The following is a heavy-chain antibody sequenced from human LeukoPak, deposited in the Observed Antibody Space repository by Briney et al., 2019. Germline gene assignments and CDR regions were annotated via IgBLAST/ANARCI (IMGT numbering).Heavy chain of an antibody. Sequence: GGSLRLSCAASGFTFSSYAMHWVRQAPGKGLEWVAVISYDGSNKYYADSVKGRFTISRDNSKNTLYLQMSSLRAEDTAVYYCARNGIFGGPYYFDYWGQGTLVTVSS. V-gene: IGHV3-30*15. J-gene: IGHJ4*02. CDR2: ISYDGSNK. CDR1: GFTFSSYA. CDR3: ARNGIFGGPYYFDY. D-gene: IGHD3-3*01.